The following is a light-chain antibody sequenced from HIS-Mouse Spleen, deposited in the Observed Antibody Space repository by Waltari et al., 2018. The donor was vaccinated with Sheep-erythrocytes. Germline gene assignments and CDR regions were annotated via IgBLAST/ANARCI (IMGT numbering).Light chain of an antibody. J-gene: IGLJ3*02. CDR1: SSDVGGYNY. Sequence: QYALTQPRSVSGSPGQSVTISCTGTSSDVGGYNYVSWYQQHPGKAPKLMLCVVSKRPSGVPDRFSGSKLGKSASLTISGLQAEDEADYYCCSYAGGYAWVFGGGTKLTVL. V-gene: IGLV2-11*01. CDR3: CSYAGGYAWV. CDR2: VVS.